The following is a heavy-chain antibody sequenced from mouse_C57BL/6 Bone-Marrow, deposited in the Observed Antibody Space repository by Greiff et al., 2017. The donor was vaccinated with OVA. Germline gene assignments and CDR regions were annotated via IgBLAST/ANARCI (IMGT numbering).Heavy chain of an antibody. D-gene: IGHD1-1*01. CDR2: SRNKANDYTT. J-gene: IGHJ3*01. Sequence: EVQGVDSGGGLVQSGRSLRLSCATSGFTFSDFYMEWVRQAPGKGLEWIAASRNKANDYTTEYSASVKGRFIVSRDTSQSILYLQMNALRAEDTAIYYCARDHYYYGTGFAYWGQGTLVTVSA. CDR1: GFTFSDFY. CDR3: ARDHYYYGTGFAY. V-gene: IGHV7-1*01.